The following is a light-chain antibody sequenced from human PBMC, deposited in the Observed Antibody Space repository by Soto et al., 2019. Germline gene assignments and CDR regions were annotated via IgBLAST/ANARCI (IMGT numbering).Light chain of an antibody. J-gene: IGKJ4*01. CDR2: AAS. Sequence: DIQMTQSPSSLSASVGDRVTITCRAGQYIGRYLNWYQQKPGKAPKLLIYAASSLHSGVPSRFSGSGSGTDFTLTISSLQPEDFATCSCQQTYRTPLTLGGWTKVDIK. CDR1: QYIGRY. V-gene: IGKV1-39*01. CDR3: QQTYRTPLT.